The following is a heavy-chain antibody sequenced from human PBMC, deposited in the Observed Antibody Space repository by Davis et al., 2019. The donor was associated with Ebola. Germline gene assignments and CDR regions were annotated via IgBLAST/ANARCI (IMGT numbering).Heavy chain of an antibody. CDR3: ARDSHSSGWYGWFDP. V-gene: IGHV4-4*07. Sequence: PSETLSLTCTVSGGSISSYYWSWIRQPAGKGLEWIGRIYTSGSTNYNPSLKSRVTMSVDTSKNQFSLKLSYVTAADTAVYYCARDSHSSGWYGWFDPWGQGTLVTVSS. CDR2: IYTSGST. D-gene: IGHD6-19*01. J-gene: IGHJ5*02. CDR1: GGSISSYY.